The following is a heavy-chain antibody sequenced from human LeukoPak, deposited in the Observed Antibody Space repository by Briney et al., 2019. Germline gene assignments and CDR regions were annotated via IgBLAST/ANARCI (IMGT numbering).Heavy chain of an antibody. CDR1: GFPFSSYG. Sequence: PPAGPLRLSCSASGFPFSSYGLLWVRQAPPKGLQGVAGIWYVGSNKYYADSLQGRFTIFRNNSKNTLYLQMNSLSAEDTAGYFCARDDAGATSLDYWGQGTLVTVSS. CDR2: IWYVGSNK. CDR3: ARDDAGATSLDY. V-gene: IGHV3-33*08. D-gene: IGHD1-26*01. J-gene: IGHJ4*02.